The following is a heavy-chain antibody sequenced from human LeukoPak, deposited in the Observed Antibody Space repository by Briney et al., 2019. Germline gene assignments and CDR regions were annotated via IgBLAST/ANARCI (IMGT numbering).Heavy chain of an antibody. D-gene: IGHD6-6*01. V-gene: IGHV3-30*18. J-gene: IGHJ4*02. CDR3: AKIEQLVGFDY. CDR1: GFTFSTYG. CDR2: ISNDGRKT. Sequence: GGSLRLSCAASGFTFSTYGMHWVRQAPGKGLEWVTVISNDGRKTYYADSVKGRFTISRDNSKNTLYLQMNSLRAEDTAVYYCAKIEQLVGFDYWGQGTLVTVSS.